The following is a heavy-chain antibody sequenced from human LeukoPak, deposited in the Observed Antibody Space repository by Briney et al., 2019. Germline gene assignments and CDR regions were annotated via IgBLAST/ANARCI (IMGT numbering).Heavy chain of an antibody. V-gene: IGHV3-23*01. CDR3: AKEEVGTVTTGPFDP. D-gene: IGHD4-11*01. Sequence: GGSLRLSCAASGFTFSSYAMSWVRQAPGKGLEWVSAISGSGGSTYYADSVKGRFTISRDNSKNALYLQMNSLRAEDTAVYYCAKEEVGTVTTGPFDPWGQGTLVTVSS. J-gene: IGHJ5*02. CDR2: ISGSGGST. CDR1: GFTFSSYA.